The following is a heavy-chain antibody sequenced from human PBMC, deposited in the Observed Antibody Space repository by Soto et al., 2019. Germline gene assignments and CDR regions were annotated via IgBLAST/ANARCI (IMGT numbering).Heavy chain of an antibody. J-gene: IGHJ4*02. V-gene: IGHV1-58*01. CDR1: GFTFTSSA. D-gene: IGHD3-22*01. CDR2: IVVGSGNT. Sequence: GASVKVSCKASGFTFTSSAVQWVRQARGQRLEWIGWIVVGSGNTNYAQKFQERVTITRDMSTSTAYMELSSLRSEDTAVYYCAAQAAYYYDSSGYSLFVYWGQGILVTVSS. CDR3: AAQAAYYYDSSGYSLFVY.